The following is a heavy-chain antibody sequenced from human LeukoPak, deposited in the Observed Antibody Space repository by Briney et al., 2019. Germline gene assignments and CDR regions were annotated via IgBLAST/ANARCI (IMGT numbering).Heavy chain of an antibody. J-gene: IGHJ4*02. CDR3: ARGAYQIVVVTAPTY. Sequence: GGSLRLSCAASGFTFTNYTMHWVRQAPGKGLEWVAVLSSDGKNEYYADSVKGRFTISRDISKNTLYLQMTSLRAEDTAVYYCARGAYQIVVVTAPTYWGQGTLVTVSS. V-gene: IGHV3-30*04. CDR2: LSSDGKNE. D-gene: IGHD2-21*02. CDR1: GFTFTNYT.